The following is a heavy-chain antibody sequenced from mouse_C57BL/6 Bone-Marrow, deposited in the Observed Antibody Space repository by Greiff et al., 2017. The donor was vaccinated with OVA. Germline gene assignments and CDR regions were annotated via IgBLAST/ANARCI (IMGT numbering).Heavy chain of an antibody. J-gene: IGHJ4*01. V-gene: IGHV5-15*01. D-gene: IGHD2-12*01. CDR1: GFTFSDYV. CDR3: ARLRRRGYAMDY. Sequence: EVMLVESGGGLVQPGGSLKLSCAASGFTFSDYVMAWVRQAPRKGPEWVAFISNLAYSIYYADTVTGRFTISRENAKNTLYLEMSSLRSEDTAMYYCARLRRRGYAMDYWGQGTSVTVSS. CDR2: ISNLAYSI.